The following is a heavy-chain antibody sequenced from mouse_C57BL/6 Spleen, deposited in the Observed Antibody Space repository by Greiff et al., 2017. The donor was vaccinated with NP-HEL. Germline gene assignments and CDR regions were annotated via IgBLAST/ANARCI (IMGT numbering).Heavy chain of an antibody. D-gene: IGHD3-2*02. Sequence: QVQLQQPGAELVMPGASVKLSCKASGYTFTSYWMHWVKQRPGQGLEWIGEIDPSDSYTNYNQKFKGKSTLTVDKSSSTAYMQLSSLTSEDSAVYYCATAQAWFADWGQGTLVTVSA. V-gene: IGHV1-69*01. CDR2: IDPSDSYT. J-gene: IGHJ3*01. CDR3: ATAQAWFAD. CDR1: GYTFTSYW.